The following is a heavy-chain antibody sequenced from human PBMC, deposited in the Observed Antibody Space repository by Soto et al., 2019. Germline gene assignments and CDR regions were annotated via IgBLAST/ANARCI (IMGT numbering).Heavy chain of an antibody. CDR1: GGSISSGGYY. D-gene: IGHD2-2*01. V-gene: IGHV4-31*03. CDR2: IYYSGSS. Sequence: SETLSLTCTVSGGSISSGGYYWSWIRQHPGKGLEWIGYIYYSGSSYYNPSLKSRVTISADTSKHQFSLKLNSVTAADTAVYYCARVVDDCSTSCLYYFDYWGQGTLVTVSS. J-gene: IGHJ4*02. CDR3: ARVVDDCSTSCLYYFDY.